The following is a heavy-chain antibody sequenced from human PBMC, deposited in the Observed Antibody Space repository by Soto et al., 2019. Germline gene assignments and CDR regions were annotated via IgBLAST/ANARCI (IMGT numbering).Heavy chain of an antibody. D-gene: IGHD6-6*01. J-gene: IGHJ4*02. Sequence: QFRLVLSGDLLKKPGASMKVSCKASGYAFSDHGISWVRQAPGQGLEWIGWISAYNCNTNYAQKFQGRVTVTTDASKTTAYMEVRSLTSDDTAVYSCARDHRYSSSFFDSWSQGPLINVS. CDR1: GYAFSDHG. CDR2: ISAYNCNT. CDR3: ARDHRYSSSFFDS. V-gene: IGHV1-18*04.